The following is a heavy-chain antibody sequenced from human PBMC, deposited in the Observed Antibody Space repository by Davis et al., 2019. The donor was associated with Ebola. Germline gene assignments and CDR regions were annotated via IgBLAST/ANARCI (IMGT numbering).Heavy chain of an antibody. J-gene: IGHJ4*02. D-gene: IGHD6-13*01. Sequence: GESLKISCAASGFTFSGSAMHWVRQASGKGLEWVGRIRSKANSYATAYAASVKGRFTISRDDSKNTAYLQMNSLKTEDTAVYYCTGIAAAGTDDYWGQGTLVTVSS. CDR3: TGIAAAGTDDY. CDR1: GFTFSGSA. CDR2: IRSKANSYAT. V-gene: IGHV3-73*01.